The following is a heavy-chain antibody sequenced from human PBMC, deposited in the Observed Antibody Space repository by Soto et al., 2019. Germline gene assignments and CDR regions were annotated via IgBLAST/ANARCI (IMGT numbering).Heavy chain of an antibody. Sequence: QVPLVESGGGVVQPGTSLRLSCAASGFTFSSYGMHWVRQAPGKGLEWVAVVTKDGNGQYYADSVKGRFTVSRDNSNNTLSLQMDSLRPEDTAFYYCAKDRWEFTRYFDSWGQGTLVTVSS. CDR2: VTKDGNGQ. CDR1: GFTFSSYG. CDR3: AKDRWEFTRYFDS. J-gene: IGHJ4*02. V-gene: IGHV3-30*18. D-gene: IGHD1-26*01.